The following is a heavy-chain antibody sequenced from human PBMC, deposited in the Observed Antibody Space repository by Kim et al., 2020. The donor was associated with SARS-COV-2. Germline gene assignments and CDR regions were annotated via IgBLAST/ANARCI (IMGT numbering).Heavy chain of an antibody. D-gene: IGHD3-22*01. CDR1: GFTFSSYS. Sequence: VGSLRLSCAASGFTFSSYSMNGVRQAPGKGLYWVSSISSSSSYIYYADSVKGRFTISRDNAKNSLYLQMNSLRAEDTAVYYCARDIHESSGYYPADAFDIWGQGTMVTVSS. J-gene: IGHJ3*02. V-gene: IGHV3-21*01. CDR2: ISSSSSYI. CDR3: ARDIHESSGYYPADAFDI.